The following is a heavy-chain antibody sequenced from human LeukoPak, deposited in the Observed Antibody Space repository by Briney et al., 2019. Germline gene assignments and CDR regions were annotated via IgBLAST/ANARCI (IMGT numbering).Heavy chain of an antibody. V-gene: IGHV1-69*05. D-gene: IGHD6-13*01. CDR1: GGTFSSYA. J-gene: IGHJ1*01. CDR2: IIPIFGTA. Sequence: GASVKVSCKASGGTFSSYAISWVRQAPGQGLEWMGGIIPIFGTANYAQKFQGSVTMTRNTSTATAYMELRSLRSDDTAVYYCAKEPRQPGIAAAGPEYFQHWGQGTLVTVSS. CDR3: AKEPRQPGIAAAGPEYFQH.